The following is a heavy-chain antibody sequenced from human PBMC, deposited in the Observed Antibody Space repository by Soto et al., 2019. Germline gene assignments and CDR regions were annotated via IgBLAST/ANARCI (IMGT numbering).Heavy chain of an antibody. V-gene: IGHV4-61*01. Sequence: SETLSLTCTVSGGSVSSGSYYWSWIRQPPGKGLEWIGYIYYSGSTNYNPSLKSRVTISVDTSKNQFSLKLSSVTAADTAVYYCALHTAMVTCFDYWGHGTLVTVS. J-gene: IGHJ4*01. CDR2: IYYSGST. D-gene: IGHD5-18*01. CDR3: ALHTAMVTCFDY. CDR1: GGSVSSGSYY.